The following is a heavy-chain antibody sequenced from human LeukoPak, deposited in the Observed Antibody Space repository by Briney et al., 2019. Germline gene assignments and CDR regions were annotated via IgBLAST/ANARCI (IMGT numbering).Heavy chain of an antibody. V-gene: IGHV3-20*01. CDR1: GFTFDDYG. Sequence: GGSLRLSCAASGFTFDDYGMSWVRQAPGKGLGWVSGINWNGGSTGYADSVKGRFTISRDSAKNSLYLQMNSLRAEDTALYHCARDGVGATMSGDYWGQGTLVTVSS. D-gene: IGHD1-26*01. J-gene: IGHJ4*02. CDR3: ARDGVGATMSGDY. CDR2: INWNGGST.